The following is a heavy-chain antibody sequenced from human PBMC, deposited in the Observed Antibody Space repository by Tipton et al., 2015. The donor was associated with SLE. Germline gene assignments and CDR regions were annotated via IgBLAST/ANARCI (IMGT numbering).Heavy chain of an antibody. D-gene: IGHD1-26*01. CDR3: AKESPWEES. CDR2: IIGNGDTT. V-gene: IGHV3-23*01. J-gene: IGHJ4*02. CDR1: GFTFSSYA. Sequence: SLRLSCAASGFTFSSYAMNWVRQAPGKGLEWVSTIIGNGDTTWYPDSVKGRFTISRDNSWNTLYLQMNSLRVEDTAIYYCAKESPWEESWGQGTLVSVSS.